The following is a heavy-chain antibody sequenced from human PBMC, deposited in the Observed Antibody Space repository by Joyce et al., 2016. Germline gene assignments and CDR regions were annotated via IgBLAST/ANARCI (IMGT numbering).Heavy chain of an antibody. CDR3: ARRAPFDY. V-gene: IGHV3-74*01. J-gene: IGHJ4*02. Sequence: EVQLVESGGGLVQPGGSLRLSCVASGFTFSRYWMHWVRQAPGKVLGWVSRIDSDGSTTGYADSVKGRFTISRDNAKNTLFLQVNSLRAEDTAVYYCARRAPFDYWGQGTLVTVSS. CDR1: GFTFSRYW. CDR2: IDSDGSTT.